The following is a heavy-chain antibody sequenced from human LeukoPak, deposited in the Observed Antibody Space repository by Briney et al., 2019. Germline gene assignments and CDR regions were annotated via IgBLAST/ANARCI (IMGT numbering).Heavy chain of an antibody. J-gene: IGHJ4*02. D-gene: IGHD2-15*01. CDR3: ASGYSGHDY. Sequence: SETLSLTCAVYGGSFSGYYWSWIRQPPGKGLEWIGEINHSGSTNYNPSLKSRVTISVDTSKNQFSLKLSSVTAADTAVNYCASGYSGHDYWGQGTLVTVSS. CDR2: INHSGST. V-gene: IGHV4-34*01. CDR1: GGSFSGYY.